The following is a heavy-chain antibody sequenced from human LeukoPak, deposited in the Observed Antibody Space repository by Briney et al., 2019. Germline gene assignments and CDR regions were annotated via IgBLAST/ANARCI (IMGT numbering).Heavy chain of an antibody. CDR2: IHLGDSET. D-gene: IGHD3-3*01. Sequence: GEPLKISCEGFGNRFSSYWVAWVRQTPGKVLECMGIIHLGDSETRYSPTFQGRVTFSADKSSATALLQWTSLRASDTAMYYCARLACNDFWSRPHDAFDIWGQGTMVTVSS. J-gene: IGHJ3*02. V-gene: IGHV5-51*01. CDR3: ARLACNDFWSRPHDAFDI. CDR1: GNRFSSYW.